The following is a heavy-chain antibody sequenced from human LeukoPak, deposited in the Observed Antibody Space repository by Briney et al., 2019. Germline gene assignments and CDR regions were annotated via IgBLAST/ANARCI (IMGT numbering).Heavy chain of an antibody. D-gene: IGHD3-10*01. CDR3: ARLGMVRGVNYYGMDV. CDR1: GYSFTSYW. V-gene: IGHV5-51*01. CDR2: IYPGDSDT. Sequence: GESLKISCKGSGYSFTSYWIGWVRQMPGKGLEWMGIIYPGDSDTRYSPSFQGQVTISADKSISTAYLQWSSLKASDTAMYYCARLGMVRGVNYYGMDVWGQGTTVTVSS. J-gene: IGHJ6*02.